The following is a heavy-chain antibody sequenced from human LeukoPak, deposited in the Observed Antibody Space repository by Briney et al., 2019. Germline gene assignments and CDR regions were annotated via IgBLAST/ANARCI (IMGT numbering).Heavy chain of an antibody. D-gene: IGHD3-10*01. CDR1: GFTFSNFW. CDR3: ASEYITMVRGVG. Sequence: GGSLRLSCAASGFTFSNFWMSWVRQAPGKGLEWLANIKQDGSEKYYVDSVKGRFTISRDNAKNSLYLQMNSLRAEDTAVYYCASEYITMVRGVGWGQGTLVTVSS. V-gene: IGHV3-7*01. CDR2: IKQDGSEK. J-gene: IGHJ4*02.